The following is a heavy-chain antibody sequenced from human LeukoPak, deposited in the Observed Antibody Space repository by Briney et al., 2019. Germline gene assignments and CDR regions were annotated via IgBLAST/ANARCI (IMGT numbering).Heavy chain of an antibody. CDR1: GYSISSGSY. J-gene: IGHJ4*02. CDR3: ARDHYSSQSDY. D-gene: IGHD6-13*01. V-gene: IGHV4-38-2*02. Sequence: PSETLSLTCTVSGYSISSGSYWGWIRQPPGKGLEWIGSIYHSGSTYYNPSLKSRVTISLDTSKNQFSLKLNSVTAADTAVYYCARDHYSSQSDYWGQGTLVTVSS. CDR2: IYHSGST.